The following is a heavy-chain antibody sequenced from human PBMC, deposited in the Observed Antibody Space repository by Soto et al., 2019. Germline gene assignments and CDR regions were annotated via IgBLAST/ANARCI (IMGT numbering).Heavy chain of an antibody. J-gene: IGHJ2*01. V-gene: IGHV3-48*04. CDR3: ARDSTNDFWSGYYNWYFDL. CDR1: GFTFSSYS. Sequence: GGSLRLSCAASGFTFSSYSMNWVRQAPGKGLEWVSYICSSSSTIYYADSVKGRFTISRDNAKNSLYLQMNSLRAEDTAVYYCARDSTNDFWSGYYNWYFDLWGRGTLVTVSS. CDR2: ICSSSSTI. D-gene: IGHD3-3*01.